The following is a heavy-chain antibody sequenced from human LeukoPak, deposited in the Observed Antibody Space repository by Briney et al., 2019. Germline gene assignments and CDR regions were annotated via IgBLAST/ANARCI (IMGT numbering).Heavy chain of an antibody. CDR1: GFTFSSYA. V-gene: IGHV3-23*01. Sequence: GGSLRLSCAASGFTFSSYAMSWVRQAPGKGLEWVSLITGSGGGTYYADSVKGRFTISRDNSKNTVYLQMNSLRAEDSAVYYCAKDRSMTTVVTPFGYWGQGTQVTISS. J-gene: IGHJ4*02. CDR2: ITGSGGGT. CDR3: AKDRSMTTVVTPFGY. D-gene: IGHD4-23*01.